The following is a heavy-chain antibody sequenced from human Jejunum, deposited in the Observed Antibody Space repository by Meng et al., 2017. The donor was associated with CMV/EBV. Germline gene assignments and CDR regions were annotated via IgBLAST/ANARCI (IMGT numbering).Heavy chain of an antibody. CDR1: GFTFSTYG. CDR3: AKSTANTWSTFDS. V-gene: IGHV3-30*19. CDR2: ISYDGVSK. Sequence: SGFTFSTYGMHWVRQAPGKGLEWVAFISYDGVSKNYTDSVKGRFILSRDNSKNTLFLQMNSLGGEDTAIYYCAKSTANTWSTFDSWGQGTLVTVSS. D-gene: IGHD2-8*02. J-gene: IGHJ4*02.